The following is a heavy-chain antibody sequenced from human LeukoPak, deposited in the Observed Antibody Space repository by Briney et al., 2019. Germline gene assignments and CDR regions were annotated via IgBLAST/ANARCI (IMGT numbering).Heavy chain of an antibody. CDR2: MNPNSGNT. V-gene: IGHV1-8*01. CDR1: GYTFTSYD. CDR3: ARGITMVRGVIQNANFVY. J-gene: IGHJ4*02. D-gene: IGHD3-10*01. Sequence: ASVNVSCKASGYTFTSYDINWVRQATGQGLEWMGWMNPNSGNTGYAQKFQGRVTMTTNTSISTAYMELSSLRSEDTAVFYCARGITMVRGVIQNANFVYWGQGTLVTVSS.